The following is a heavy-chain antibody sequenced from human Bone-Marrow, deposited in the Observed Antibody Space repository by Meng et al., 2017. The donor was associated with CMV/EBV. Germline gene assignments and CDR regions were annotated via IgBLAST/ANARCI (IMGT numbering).Heavy chain of an antibody. Sequence: GESLKISCAASGFTFSSYAMHWVRQTPGKGLEWVAVISYDGSNKYYADSMKGRFTISRDNSKNTLYLQMNSLGAEDTAVYYCAKGGGGGGYAYWGQGTLVTVSS. CDR1: GFTFSSYA. V-gene: IGHV3-30*04. CDR3: AKGGGGGGYAY. CDR2: ISYDGSNK. D-gene: IGHD3-16*01. J-gene: IGHJ4*02.